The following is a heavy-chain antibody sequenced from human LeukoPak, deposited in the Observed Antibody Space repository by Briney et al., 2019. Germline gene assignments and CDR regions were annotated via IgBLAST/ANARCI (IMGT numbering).Heavy chain of an antibody. CDR2: IKQDGSEK. J-gene: IGHJ4*02. V-gene: IGHV3-7*01. Sequence: GGSLRLSCAASGFTFSSYWMSWVRQAPGKGLEWVANIKQDGSEKYYVDSVKGRFTISRDNAKNSLYLQMNSLRAEDTAVYYCARDRGGDSYGEHAPVDYWGQGTLVTVSS. CDR3: ARDRGGDSYGEHAPVDY. D-gene: IGHD5-18*01. CDR1: GFTFSSYW.